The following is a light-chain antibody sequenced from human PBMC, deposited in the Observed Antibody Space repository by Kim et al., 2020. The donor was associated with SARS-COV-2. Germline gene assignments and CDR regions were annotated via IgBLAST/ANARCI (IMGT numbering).Light chain of an antibody. CDR1: SSDTIFYNY. Sequence: QSALTQPPSASGSPGQSVTISCTGTSSDTIFYNYVSWYQQHPGKAPKLILFDVHKRPSGVPDRFSGSKSGSTASLTVSGLQLEDEAHYFCASYAGGGDVQFGGGTQLTVL. CDR2: DVH. V-gene: IGLV2-8*01. CDR3: ASYAGGGDVQ. J-gene: IGLJ3*02.